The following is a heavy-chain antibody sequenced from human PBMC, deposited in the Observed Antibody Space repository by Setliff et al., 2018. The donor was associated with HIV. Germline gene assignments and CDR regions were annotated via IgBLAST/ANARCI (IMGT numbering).Heavy chain of an antibody. CDR2: ITGSGGST. V-gene: IGHV3-23*01. CDR3: VKEVKGYFDY. Sequence: PGGSLRLSCVASGFTFSTYPMSWVRQAPGKGLEWVSAITGSGGSTYYAASAKGRFTISRDNSKTTVYLQMNSLRADDTAIYYCVKEVKGYFDYWGQGTLVTVSS. J-gene: IGHJ4*02. CDR1: GFTFSTYP.